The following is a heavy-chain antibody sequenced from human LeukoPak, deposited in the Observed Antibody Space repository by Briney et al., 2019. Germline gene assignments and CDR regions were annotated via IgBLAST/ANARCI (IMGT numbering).Heavy chain of an antibody. D-gene: IGHD4-17*01. CDR3: ARFGDYGYDY. V-gene: IGHV3-48*01. Sequence: PGGSLRLSCAASGFTFSNYWMSWVRQAPGKGLEWVSYISSSSSTIYYADSVKGRFTISRDNAKNSLYLQMNSLRAEDTAVYYCARFGDYGYDYWGQGTLVTVSS. CDR2: ISSSSSTI. CDR1: GFTFSNYW. J-gene: IGHJ4*02.